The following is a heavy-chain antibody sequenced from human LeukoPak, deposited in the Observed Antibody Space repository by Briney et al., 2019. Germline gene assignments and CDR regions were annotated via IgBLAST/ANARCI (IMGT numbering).Heavy chain of an antibody. Sequence: GGSLRLSCAASGFTFSSYGMHWVRQAPGKRLEWVAVISYDGSNKYYADSVKGRFTISRDNSKNTLYLQMNSLRAEDTAVYYCAKDRTAHLRANIVVVPAQHYYYYYGMDVWGQGTTVTVSS. V-gene: IGHV3-30*18. CDR1: GFTFSSYG. CDR2: ISYDGSNK. J-gene: IGHJ6*02. D-gene: IGHD2-2*01. CDR3: AKDRTAHLRANIVVVPAQHYYYYYGMDV.